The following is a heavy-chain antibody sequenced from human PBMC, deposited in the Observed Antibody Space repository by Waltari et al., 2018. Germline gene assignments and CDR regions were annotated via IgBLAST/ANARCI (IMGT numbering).Heavy chain of an antibody. CDR3: AREKITMIVGHDAFDI. D-gene: IGHD3-22*01. J-gene: IGHJ3*02. Sequence: QVQLVESGGGVVQPGRSLRLSCAASGFTFRSYGMHWVRQAPGKGLEWVAVIGYDGSNKYYADSVKGRFTISRDNSKNTLYLQMNSLRAEDTAVYDCAREKITMIVGHDAFDIWGQGTMVTVSS. CDR1: GFTFRSYG. CDR2: IGYDGSNK. V-gene: IGHV3-33*01.